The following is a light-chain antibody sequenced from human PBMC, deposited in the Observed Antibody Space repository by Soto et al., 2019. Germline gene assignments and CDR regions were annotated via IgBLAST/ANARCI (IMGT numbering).Light chain of an antibody. V-gene: IGLV2-14*03. CDR3: SSYTINSTIF. J-gene: IGLJ2*01. CDR2: DVS. Sequence: QSVLTQPASVSGSPGQSITISCTGTNSDIGGYNYVSWYQQHAGRAPKLVINDVSSRPSGISNRFSGSKSGNTASLTISGLQAEDEANYYCSSYTINSTIFFGGGTKLTVL. CDR1: NSDIGGYNY.